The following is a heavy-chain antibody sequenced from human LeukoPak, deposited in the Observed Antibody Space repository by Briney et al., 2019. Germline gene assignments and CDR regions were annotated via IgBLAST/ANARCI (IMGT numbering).Heavy chain of an antibody. V-gene: IGHV4-39*01. J-gene: IGHJ3*02. CDR1: GGSMSSSTYY. D-gene: IGHD2-2*01. Sequence: SETLSLTCTVSGGSMSSSTYYWGSIRQPPGKGLEWSGSLYYSGSTYDNPSLKSRVTISVDTSKNQLSLKLISVTAADTAIYYCASHSPVATEAFDIWGQGTMATVSS. CDR3: ASHSPVATEAFDI. CDR2: LYYSGST.